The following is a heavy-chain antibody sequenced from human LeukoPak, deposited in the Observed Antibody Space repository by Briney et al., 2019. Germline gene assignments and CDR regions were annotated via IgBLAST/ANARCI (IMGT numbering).Heavy chain of an antibody. D-gene: IGHD3-10*01. CDR3: ATSGSGRSWDWFAP. J-gene: IGHJ5*02. Sequence: ASVKVSCKASGGSFRTYPISWVRQAPGQGLEWMGGLSQFFRTTNYTQKFQGRLTIGTDESSTTAYMELSDLRSDDTAIYYCATSGSGRSWDWFAPWGQGTPLTVSS. CDR1: GGSFRTYP. CDR2: LSQFFRTT. V-gene: IGHV1-69*05.